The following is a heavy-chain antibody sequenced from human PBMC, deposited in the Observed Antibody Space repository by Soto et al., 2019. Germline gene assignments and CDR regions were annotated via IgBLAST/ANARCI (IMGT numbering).Heavy chain of an antibody. CDR2: IKPDGSAT. Sequence: EVQLVESGGGLVQPGGSLRLSCAVSGFTFGSYWMNWVRLIPGKGLEWVAYIKPDGSATYYVDSVKGRFTISRDNAKNSLYLQMNSLRAEDTAVYYCARGGYYYDSSGYYSYYFAYWGQGTLVPVSS. V-gene: IGHV3-7*01. J-gene: IGHJ4*02. D-gene: IGHD3-22*01. CDR1: GFTFGSYW. CDR3: ARGGYYYDSSGYYSYYFAY.